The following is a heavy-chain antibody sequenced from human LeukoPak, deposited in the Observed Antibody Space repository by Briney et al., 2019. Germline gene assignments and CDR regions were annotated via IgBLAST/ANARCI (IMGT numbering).Heavy chain of an antibody. CDR1: GGSISSYY. V-gene: IGHV4-59*01. Sequence: PSETLSLTCTVSGGSISSYYWSWIRQPPGKGLEWIGYIYYSGSTNYNPSLKSRVTISVDTSKNQFSLKLSSVTAADTAVYYCARLPCSTSCSHYYYYGMDVWGQGTTVTVSS. CDR3: ARLPCSTSCSHYYYYGMDV. CDR2: IYYSGST. D-gene: IGHD2-2*01. J-gene: IGHJ6*02.